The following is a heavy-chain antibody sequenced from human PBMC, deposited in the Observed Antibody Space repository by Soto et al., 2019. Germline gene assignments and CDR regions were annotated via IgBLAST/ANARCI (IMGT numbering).Heavy chain of an antibody. D-gene: IGHD3-9*01. CDR2: ISGSGGST. Sequence: EVQLLESGGGLVQPGGSLRLSCAASGFTFSSYAMSWVRQAPGKGLEWVSAISGSGGSTYYADSVKGRFTISRDNSKNTMYLQMNSLRAEDTAVYYCATPETPYYDILTGDYWGQGTLVTVSS. V-gene: IGHV3-23*01. J-gene: IGHJ4*02. CDR1: GFTFSSYA. CDR3: ATPETPYYDILTGDY.